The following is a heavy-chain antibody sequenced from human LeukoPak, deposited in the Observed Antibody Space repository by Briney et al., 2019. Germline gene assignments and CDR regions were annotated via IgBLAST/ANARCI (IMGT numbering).Heavy chain of an antibody. CDR3: ARVGMTTSSN. Sequence: SETLSLTCAVYGGSFSGYYWSWIRQPPGKGLEWIGEINHSGGSNYNPSLKSRVTISVDTSKNQFSLKLSSVTAADTAVYYCARVGMTTSSNWGQGTLVTVSS. V-gene: IGHV4-34*01. D-gene: IGHD4-17*01. CDR1: GGSFSGYY. J-gene: IGHJ4*02. CDR2: INHSGGS.